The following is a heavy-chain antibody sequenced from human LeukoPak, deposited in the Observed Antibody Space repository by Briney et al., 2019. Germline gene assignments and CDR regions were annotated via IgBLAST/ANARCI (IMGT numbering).Heavy chain of an antibody. V-gene: IGHV4-59*01. CDR2: IYYSGST. J-gene: IGHJ4*02. Sequence: SETLSLTCTVSGGSISSYYWSWIRQPPGKGLEWIGYIYYSGSTNYNPSLKSRVTISVDTSKNQFSLKLSSVTAADTAVYYCARVFRQYYFDYRGQGTLVTVSS. D-gene: IGHD2-21*01. CDR3: ARVFRQYYFDY. CDR1: GGSISSYY.